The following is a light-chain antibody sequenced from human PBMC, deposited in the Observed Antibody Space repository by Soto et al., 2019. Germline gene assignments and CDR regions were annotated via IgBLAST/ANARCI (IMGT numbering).Light chain of an antibody. CDR1: QSISSW. J-gene: IGKJ2*01. Sequence: DIQMTQSPSTLSASVGDRVTITCRASQSISSWLAWYQQKPGKAPKLLIYDASSLESGVTSRSSGSGSGTEFTLAISGLQPDDFATYYCQQYNSYLYSFGQGTKLEIK. CDR2: DAS. V-gene: IGKV1-5*01. CDR3: QQYNSYLYS.